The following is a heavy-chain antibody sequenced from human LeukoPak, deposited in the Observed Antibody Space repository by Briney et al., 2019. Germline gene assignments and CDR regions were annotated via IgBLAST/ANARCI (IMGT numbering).Heavy chain of an antibody. D-gene: IGHD2-2*01. Sequence: GGSLRLPCAASGFTFSDYYMSWLRQAPGRGLAWVSYISSSCSTIYYADSVKGRFTISRDNAKNSLYLQMNSLRAEDTAVYYCARGYQLPEDAFDIWGQGTMVTVSS. V-gene: IGHV3-11*01. CDR3: ARGYQLPEDAFDI. CDR1: GFTFSDYY. J-gene: IGHJ3*02. CDR2: ISSSCSTI.